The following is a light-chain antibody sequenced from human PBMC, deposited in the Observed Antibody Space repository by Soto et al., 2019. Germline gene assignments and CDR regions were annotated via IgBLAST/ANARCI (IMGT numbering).Light chain of an antibody. J-gene: IGKJ5*01. CDR2: AAS. V-gene: IGKV1-8*01. CDR3: HQRGTLPIT. CDR1: QAISSY. Sequence: LSATTKNIVXXTCRASQAISSYLAWYQQEPGKAPKLLIYAASILQSGVRSRFSGTGSDTDFTLTICILQPEDFATCYKHQRGTLPITSGQ.